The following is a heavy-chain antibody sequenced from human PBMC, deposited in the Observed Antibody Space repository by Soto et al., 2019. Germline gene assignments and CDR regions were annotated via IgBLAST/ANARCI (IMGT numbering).Heavy chain of an antibody. J-gene: IGHJ6*02. CDR2: ISYDGSNK. CDR3: AREGVVVPAATYGMDV. CDR1: GFTFSSYA. V-gene: IGHV3-30-3*01. Sequence: QVQLVESGGGVVQPGRSLRLSCAASGFTFSSYAMHWVRQAPCKGLEWVAVISYDGSNKYYADSVKGRFTISRDNSKNTLYLQMNSLRAEDTAVYYCAREGVVVPAATYGMDVWGQGTTVTVSS. D-gene: IGHD2-2*01.